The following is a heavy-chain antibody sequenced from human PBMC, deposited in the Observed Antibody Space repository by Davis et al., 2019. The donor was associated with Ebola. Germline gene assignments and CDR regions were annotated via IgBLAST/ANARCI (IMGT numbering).Heavy chain of an antibody. CDR2: ISYDGRST. V-gene: IGHV3-23*01. J-gene: IGHJ5*02. CDR3: ARGNEYSSSSGGT. D-gene: IGHD6-6*01. CDR1: GFTFSSHA. Sequence: PGGSLRLSCATSGFTFSSHAMNWVRQAPGKGLEWVSSISYDGRSTFYADSVKGRFTISRDNAKNSLYLQMNSLRAEDTAVYYCARGNEYSSSSGGTWGQGTLVTVSS.